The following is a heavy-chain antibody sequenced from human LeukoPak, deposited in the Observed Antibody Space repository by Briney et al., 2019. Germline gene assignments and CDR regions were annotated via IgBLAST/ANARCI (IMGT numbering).Heavy chain of an antibody. CDR2: MNPNSGNT. J-gene: IGHJ3*02. CDR3: ARGAVASKGYAFDI. Sequence: ASVKVSCKASGYTFTTYNINWVRQATGQGLEWMGWMNPNSGNTGYAQKFQGRVTMTRNTSISTAYMELSSLRSEDTAVYYCARGAVASKGYAFDIWGQGTMVTVSS. CDR1: GYTFTTYN. V-gene: IGHV1-8*02. D-gene: IGHD6-19*01.